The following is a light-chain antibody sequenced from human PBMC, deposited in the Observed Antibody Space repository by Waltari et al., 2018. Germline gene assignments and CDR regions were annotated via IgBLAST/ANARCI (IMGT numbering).Light chain of an antibody. CDR2: GKN. V-gene: IGLV3-19*01. CDR1: SLRSYY. J-gene: IGLJ2*01. Sequence: SSELTQDPAVSVALGQTVRITCQGDSLRSYYASWYQQKPGQAPVLVIYGKNNRPSGNPDRFTGSSTGKTAAVTMTGEKAEDEDEYYCNSRDSSGNQVVFGGGTKLTVL. CDR3: NSRDSSGNQVV.